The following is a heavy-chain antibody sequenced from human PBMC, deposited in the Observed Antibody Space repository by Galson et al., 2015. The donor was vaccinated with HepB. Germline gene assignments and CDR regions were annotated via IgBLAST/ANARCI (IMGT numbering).Heavy chain of an antibody. Sequence: SLRLSCAASGFTFDDYAMHWVRQAPGKGLEWVSGISWNSGSIGYADSVKGRFTISRDNAKNSLYLQMNSLRAEDTALYYCAKVPYSSSNGGSSGWFDPWGQGTLVTVSS. V-gene: IGHV3-9*01. CDR2: ISWNSGSI. CDR3: AKVPYSSSNGGSSGWFDP. D-gene: IGHD6-13*01. CDR1: GFTFDDYA. J-gene: IGHJ5*02.